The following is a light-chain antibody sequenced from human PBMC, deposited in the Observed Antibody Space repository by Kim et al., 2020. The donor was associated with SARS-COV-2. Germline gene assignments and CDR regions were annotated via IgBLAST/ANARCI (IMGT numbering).Light chain of an antibody. V-gene: IGLV3-1*01. CDR3: QAWDSTTVV. Sequence: SYELTQPPSVSVSPGQTATITCSADKLGDKYSYWYQQKPGQSPVLVIYQVTKRPSGIPERFSGSSSGNTATLTISGTQAMDEADYYCQAWDSTTVVFGGG. J-gene: IGLJ2*01. CDR1: KLGDKY. CDR2: QVT.